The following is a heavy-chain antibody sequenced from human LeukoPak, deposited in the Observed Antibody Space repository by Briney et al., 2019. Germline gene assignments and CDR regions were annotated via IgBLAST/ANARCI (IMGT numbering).Heavy chain of an antibody. V-gene: IGHV3-23*01. D-gene: IGHD3-3*01. CDR3: AKARGNTYYDFWSGYLG. CDR2: ISGSGEST. CDR1: GFTFSNNA. Sequence: GGSLRLSCAASGFTFSNNAMSWVRQAPGKGLEWVSAISGSGESTYYADSVKGRFTISRDNSKNTLFLQMNSLRAEDTAVYYCAKARGNTYYDFWSGYLGWGQGTLVTVSA. J-gene: IGHJ4*02.